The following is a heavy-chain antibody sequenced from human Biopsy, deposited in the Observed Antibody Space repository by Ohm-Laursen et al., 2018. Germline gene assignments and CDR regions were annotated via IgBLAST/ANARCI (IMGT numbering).Heavy chain of an antibody. J-gene: IGHJ4*02. D-gene: IGHD1-26*01. CDR3: ARGPHSGSHSCFDY. Sequence: AASVKVSCKASGGTFINYAISWVRQAPGQGLEWMGGIIPMFGTANYAQMFQGRVTISADESTSTSYMELSGLTTEDTAIYYCARGPHSGSHSCFDYWGRGTLVTVSS. V-gene: IGHV1-69*13. CDR1: GGTFINYA. CDR2: IIPMFGTA.